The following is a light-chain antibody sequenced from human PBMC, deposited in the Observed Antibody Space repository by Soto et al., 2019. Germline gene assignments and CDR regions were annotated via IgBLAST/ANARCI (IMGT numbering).Light chain of an antibody. J-gene: IGKJ4*02. CDR3: QHSYSTPLT. CDR2: AAS. V-gene: IGKV1-39*01. Sequence: DIQMTQSPSSLSASVGDRVTITFRSSQSISSYLNWYQQKPGKAPKLLIYAASSLQSGVPSRFSGSGSGTDFTLTISSRQTEDFATYYCQHSYSTPLTFGGGTKVEIK. CDR1: QSISSY.